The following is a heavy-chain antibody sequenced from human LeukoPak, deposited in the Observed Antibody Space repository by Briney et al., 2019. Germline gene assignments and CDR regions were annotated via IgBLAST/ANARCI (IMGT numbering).Heavy chain of an antibody. CDR2: ISAYNGNT. D-gene: IGHD6-6*01. CDR3: ARRTSSESPGYYYYGMDV. V-gene: IGHV1-18*01. Sequence: ASVKVSCKASGYTFTSYGISWVRQAPGQGLEWMGWISAYNGNTNYAQKFQGRVTMTRDTSTSTVYMELSSLRSEDTAVYYCARRTSSESPGYYYYGMDVWGQGTTVTVSS. J-gene: IGHJ6*02. CDR1: GYTFTSYG.